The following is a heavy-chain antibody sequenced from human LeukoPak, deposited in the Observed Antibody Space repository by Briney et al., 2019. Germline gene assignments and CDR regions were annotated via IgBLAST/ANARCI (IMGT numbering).Heavy chain of an antibody. CDR1: GFTFSSYA. D-gene: IGHD3-10*01. Sequence: GGSLRLSCAASGFTFSSYAMSWVRQAPRKGLEWVSSISGSGGSTYYADSVKGRFTISRDNSKNTLYLQMNSLRAEDTAVYYCAKARYTGFGGLYAWGQGTLVTVSS. CDR3: AKARYTGFGGLYA. CDR2: ISGSGGST. V-gene: IGHV3-23*01. J-gene: IGHJ5*02.